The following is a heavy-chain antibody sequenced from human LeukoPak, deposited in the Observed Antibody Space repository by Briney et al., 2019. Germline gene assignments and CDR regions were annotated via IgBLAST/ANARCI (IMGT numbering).Heavy chain of an antibody. Sequence: PPGGSLRLSCAASGFTFSSYAMSWVRQAPGKGLEWVSATSGGGGATYYAFSVKGRITISRDNSKSTLYLQMSSLRAEDTAVYYCAKDSSSSPYYFDYWGQGTLVTVSS. D-gene: IGHD6-6*01. CDR1: GFTFSSYA. J-gene: IGHJ4*02. V-gene: IGHV3-23*01. CDR2: TSGGGGAT. CDR3: AKDSSSSPYYFDY.